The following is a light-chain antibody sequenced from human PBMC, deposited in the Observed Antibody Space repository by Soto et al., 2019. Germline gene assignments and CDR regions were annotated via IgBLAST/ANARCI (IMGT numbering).Light chain of an antibody. Sequence: DIQMTQSPSTLSASVVDRVTITCRASQSMSSWLAWYQQKPGKAPKLLIYKASSLESGVPSRFSGSGSGTEFTLTISSLQPDDFATYYYQQYNSWTFGQGTKVEIK. CDR1: QSMSSW. V-gene: IGKV1-5*03. CDR3: QQYNSWT. J-gene: IGKJ1*01. CDR2: KAS.